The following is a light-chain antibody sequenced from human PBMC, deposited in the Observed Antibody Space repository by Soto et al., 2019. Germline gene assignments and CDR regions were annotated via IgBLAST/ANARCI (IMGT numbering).Light chain of an antibody. Sequence: QSALTQPASVSGSPGQSITISCTGTSSDVGGYNYVSWYQQHPGKAPKLIIYDVSYRPSGVSNRFSGSKSGNTASLTISGLQAEDEADYFCSSSSRSSTYVFGTGTKVTVL. CDR1: SSDVGGYNY. CDR3: SSSSRSSTYV. J-gene: IGLJ1*01. CDR2: DVS. V-gene: IGLV2-14*03.